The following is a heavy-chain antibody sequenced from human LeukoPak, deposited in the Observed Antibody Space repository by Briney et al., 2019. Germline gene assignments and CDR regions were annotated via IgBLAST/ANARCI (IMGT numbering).Heavy chain of an antibody. CDR2: FKTNSGQV. J-gene: IGHJ4*02. Sequence: PGGSLRLSCVASGFTFSDYAMNWVRQAPGKGLEWVSTFKTNSGQVYYAESVRGRFTISRDNSKNTVYLEMSSLRAEDTALYFCARSVPDYTRFDYWGQGAPVTVSS. CDR3: ARSVPDYTRFDY. V-gene: IGHV3-23*01. D-gene: IGHD4-11*01. CDR1: GFTFSDYA.